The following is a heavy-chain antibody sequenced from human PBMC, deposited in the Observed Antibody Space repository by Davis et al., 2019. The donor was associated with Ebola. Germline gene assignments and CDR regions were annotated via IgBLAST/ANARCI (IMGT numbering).Heavy chain of an antibody. V-gene: IGHV1-69*13. Sequence: SVKVSCKASGDTFVSFAFAWMRQAPGQGLEWMGGIIPMFRTPHYAQKFQDRVTITADESTRTVYMELSSLRSEDTAMYYCARVRTGYYFDSSDSPSWFDPWGQGTLVTVSS. D-gene: IGHD3-22*01. CDR1: GDTFVSFA. CDR3: ARVRTGYYFDSSDSPSWFDP. J-gene: IGHJ5*02. CDR2: IIPMFRTP.